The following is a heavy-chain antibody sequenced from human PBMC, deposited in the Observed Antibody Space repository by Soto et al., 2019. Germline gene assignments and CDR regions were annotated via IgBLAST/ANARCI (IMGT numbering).Heavy chain of an antibody. CDR3: ATRITVFRLLIPPFAP. J-gene: IGHJ5*02. D-gene: IGHD3-3*01. CDR2: IKHSGSS. Sequence: PSEILSLTCAVYAGSFRHYYWNWIRQSPGKGLEWIGKIKHSGSSNYNPSLRSRVSISVDMSKNQFSLRLTSVTAADTAIYYCATRITVFRLLIPPFAPWGQGTQVNVSS. V-gene: IGHV4-34*01. CDR1: AGSFRHYY.